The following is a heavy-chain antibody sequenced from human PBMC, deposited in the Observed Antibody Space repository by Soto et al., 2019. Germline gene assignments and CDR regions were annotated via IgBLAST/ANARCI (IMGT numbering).Heavy chain of an antibody. CDR1: GFTFSSYE. CDR3: ARVYCSTTTCHVQAFDS. Sequence: EVQLVESGGGLAQPGGSVRLSCAASGFTFSSYEMNWVRQAPGKTLEWVSYISSGGDSSYYADSVKGRFTISRDNAKNSLSLQMNSLRVEDTAVYYCARVYCSTTTCHVQAFDSWCQGSLVTVSS. V-gene: IGHV3-48*03. D-gene: IGHD2-2*01. CDR2: ISSGGDSS. J-gene: IGHJ4*02.